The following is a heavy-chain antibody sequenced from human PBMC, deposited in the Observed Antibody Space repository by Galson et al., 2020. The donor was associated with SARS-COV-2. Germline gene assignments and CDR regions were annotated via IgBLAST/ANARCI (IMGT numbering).Heavy chain of an antibody. Sequence: GESLKISCAASEFTFSDAWMSWVRQAPGKGLEWVGRIKRKTDGGTTDYAAPVKGRFTISRDDSKNTLYLQMNSLKTEDTAVYYCTTSGSYHYNYYYYYMDVWGKGTTVTVSS. D-gene: IGHD1-26*01. CDR3: TTSGSYHYNYYYYYMDV. CDR2: IKRKTDGGTT. CDR1: EFTFSDAW. J-gene: IGHJ6*03. V-gene: IGHV3-15*01.